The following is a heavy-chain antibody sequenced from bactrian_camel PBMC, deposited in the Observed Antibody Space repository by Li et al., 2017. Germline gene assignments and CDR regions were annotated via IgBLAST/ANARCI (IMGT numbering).Heavy chain of an antibody. J-gene: IGHJ4*01. CDR1: GFTLSSYY. V-gene: IGHV3-2*01. Sequence: HVQLVESGGGLVQPGGSLRLTCAASGFTLSSYYMSWVRQAPGKGLEWVSSIRNDGKNTASADSVKGPFTISRDNAKSTVYLQMNSLKSEDTGLYYCAARSDDAYKYWGQGTQVTVS. D-gene: IGHD1*01. CDR2: IRNDGKNT. CDR3: AARSDDAYKY.